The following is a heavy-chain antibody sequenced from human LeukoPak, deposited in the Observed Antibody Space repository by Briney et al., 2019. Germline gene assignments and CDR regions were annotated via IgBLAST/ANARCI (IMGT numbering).Heavy chain of an antibody. D-gene: IGHD1-26*01. CDR3: AILGGGSYPHFDY. CDR1: GFTFNTYG. V-gene: IGHV3-23*01. CDR2: ISGSGGAT. Sequence: GGSLRLSCAASGFTFNTYGMSWVRQAPGKGLEWVSGISGSGGATYYADSVKGRFTISRDNAKNSLYLQMNSLRAEDTAVYYCAILGGGSYPHFDYWGQGTLVTVSS. J-gene: IGHJ4*02.